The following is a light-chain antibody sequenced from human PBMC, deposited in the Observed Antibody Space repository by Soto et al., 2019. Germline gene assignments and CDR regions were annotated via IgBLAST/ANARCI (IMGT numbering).Light chain of an antibody. V-gene: IGLV1-40*01. CDR2: GNS. J-gene: IGLJ1*01. CDR1: SSNIGAGYD. Sequence: QSVLTQPPSVSGAPGQRVTISCTGSSSNIGAGYDVHWYQQLPGTAPKLLMYGNSNRPSGVPDRFSGSKSVTSASLAISGLQAEDEADYYCQSYDNSLSGYVFGTGTKLTVL. CDR3: QSYDNSLSGYV.